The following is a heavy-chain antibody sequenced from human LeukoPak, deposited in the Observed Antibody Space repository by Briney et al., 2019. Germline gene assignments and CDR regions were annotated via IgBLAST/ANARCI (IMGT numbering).Heavy chain of an antibody. Sequence: SETLSLTCTVSGVSISSSSYYWGWIRQPPGKGLEWIGSIYYSGSTYYNPSLKSRVTISVDTYKNQFSLKLSSVTAADTAVYYCARERVVVVPAAERVDAFDIWGQGTMVTVSS. CDR2: IYYSGST. CDR3: ARERVVVVPAAERVDAFDI. CDR1: GVSISSSSYY. V-gene: IGHV4-39*02. J-gene: IGHJ3*02. D-gene: IGHD2-2*01.